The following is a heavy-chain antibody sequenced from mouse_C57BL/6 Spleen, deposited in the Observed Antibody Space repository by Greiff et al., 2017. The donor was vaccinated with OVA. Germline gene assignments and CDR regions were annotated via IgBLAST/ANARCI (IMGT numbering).Heavy chain of an antibody. CDR2: IHPSDSDT. J-gene: IGHJ1*03. V-gene: IGHV1-74*01. CDR1: GYTFTSYW. CDR3: ATYYYGSSPRYFDV. Sequence: VQLQQPGAELVKPGASVKVSCKASGYTFTSYWMHWVKQRPGQGLEWIGRIHPSDSDTNYNQKFKGKATLTVDKSSSTAYMQLSSLTSEDSAVYYCATYYYGSSPRYFDVWGTGTTVTVSS. D-gene: IGHD1-1*01.